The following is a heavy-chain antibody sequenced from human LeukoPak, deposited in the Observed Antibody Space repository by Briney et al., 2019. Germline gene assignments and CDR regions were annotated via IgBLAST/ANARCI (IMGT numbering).Heavy chain of an antibody. D-gene: IGHD2-21*02. V-gene: IGHV3-23*01. CDR1: GFSFSNYV. Sequence: PGGSLRLSCAASGFSFSNYVRTLIGTGAGTYYADSVKGRFTISRDNSKNTLYLQMNSLRAEDTAVYYCAKGSPAILYYCMDVWGKGTTVTVSS. CDR3: AKGSPAILYYCMDV. J-gene: IGHJ6*03. CDR2: LIGTGAGT.